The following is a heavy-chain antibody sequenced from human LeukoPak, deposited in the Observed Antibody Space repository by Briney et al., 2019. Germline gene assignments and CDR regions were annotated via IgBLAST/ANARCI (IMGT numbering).Heavy chain of an antibody. V-gene: IGHV3-30*03. CDR1: GFTFSGYG. Sequence: GGSLRLSCAASGFTFSGYGMHWVRQAPGKGLDWVALMSYDGSNTYYADSVKGRFTISRDISNNTLHLQMNSLRAEDTALYYCVRGQATAWGLDYWGQGTLVTVSS. CDR3: VRGQATAWGLDY. D-gene: IGHD6-13*01. J-gene: IGHJ4*02. CDR2: MSYDGSNT.